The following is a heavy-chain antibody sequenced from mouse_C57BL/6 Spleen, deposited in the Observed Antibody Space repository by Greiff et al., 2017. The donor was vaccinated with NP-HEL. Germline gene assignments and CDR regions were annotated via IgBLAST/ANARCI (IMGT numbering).Heavy chain of an antibody. CDR2: IYPGDGDT. Sequence: QVQLQQSGPELVKPGASVKISCKASGYAFSSSWMNWVKQRPGKGLEWIGRIYPGDGDTNYNGKFKGKATLTADKSSSTAYMQLSSLTSEESAVYFCARYYGGRGACYAMDYWGQGTSVTVSS. J-gene: IGHJ4*01. V-gene: IGHV1-82*01. CDR1: GYAFSSSW. CDR3: ARYYGGRGACYAMDY. D-gene: IGHD1-1*01.